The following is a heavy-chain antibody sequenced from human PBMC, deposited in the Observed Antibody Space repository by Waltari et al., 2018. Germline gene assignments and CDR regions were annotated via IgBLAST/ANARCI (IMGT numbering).Heavy chain of an antibody. J-gene: IGHJ6*02. D-gene: IGHD3-10*01. V-gene: IGHV1-8*01. CDR2: MNPNSGNT. Sequence: QVQLGQSGAEVKKHGASVTVSCKASGYTFASSDNNWVQQDTGQGLEWMGWMNPNSGNTGYAQKFQGRVTMTRNTSISTAYMELSSLRSEDTAVYYCARWATMVRGVRRGMDVWGQGTTVTVSS. CDR1: GYTFASSD. CDR3: ARWATMVRGVRRGMDV.